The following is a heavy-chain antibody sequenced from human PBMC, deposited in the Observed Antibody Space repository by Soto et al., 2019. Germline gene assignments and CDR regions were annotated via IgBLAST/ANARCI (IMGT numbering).Heavy chain of an antibody. CDR1: GYTLTELS. CDR2: FDPEDGET. V-gene: IGHV1-24*01. CDR3: ATLSTGIAEKWLDP. Sequence: ASVKVSCKVSGYTLTELSMHWVRQAPGKGLEWMGGFDPEDGETIYAQKFQGRVTMTEDTSTDTAYMELSSLRSEDTAVYYCATLSTGIAEKWLDPWGQGPLVTVSS. D-gene: IGHD6-13*01. J-gene: IGHJ5*02.